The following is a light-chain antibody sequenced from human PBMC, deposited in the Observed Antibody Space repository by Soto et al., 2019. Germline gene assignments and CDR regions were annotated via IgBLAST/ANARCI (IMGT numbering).Light chain of an antibody. Sequence: QSVLTQPASVSGSPGQSITISCTGTSSDVGGYNLVSWYQHHPGKAPKLMIYENNKWPSGVSDRFSGSKSGNTASLTISGLQAEDEADYYCCSYAGFDNWVFGGGTKVTVL. CDR3: CSYAGFDNWV. V-gene: IGLV2-23*01. J-gene: IGLJ3*02. CDR2: ENN. CDR1: SSDVGGYNL.